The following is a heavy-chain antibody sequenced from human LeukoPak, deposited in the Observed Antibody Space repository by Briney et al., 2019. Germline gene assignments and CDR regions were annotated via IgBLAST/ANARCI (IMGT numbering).Heavy chain of an antibody. Sequence: ASVKVSCKASGGTFSSYAISWVRQAPRQGLEWMGWMSPNSGNTGSAQKFQGRVTFTRDTSISTSFMELSSLRSEDTAIYYCARGRPDTSVPRTYYMDVWGKGTTVTVSS. CDR3: ARGRPDTSVPRTYYMDV. D-gene: IGHD5-18*01. V-gene: IGHV1-8*03. J-gene: IGHJ6*03. CDR2: MSPNSGNT. CDR1: GGTFSSYA.